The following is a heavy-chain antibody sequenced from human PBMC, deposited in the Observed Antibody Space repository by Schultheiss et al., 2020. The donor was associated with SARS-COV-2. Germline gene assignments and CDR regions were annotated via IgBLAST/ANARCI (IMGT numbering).Heavy chain of an antibody. D-gene: IGHD5-12*01. CDR2: INHSGST. Sequence: GSLRLSCAVYGGSFSGYYWSWIRQPPGKGLEWIGEINHSGSTNYNPSLKSRVTISVDTSKNQFSLKLSSVTAADTAVYYCARGDHIVATRGNYGMDVWGQGTTVTVSS. V-gene: IGHV4-34*01. J-gene: IGHJ6*02. CDR3: ARGDHIVATRGNYGMDV. CDR1: GGSFSGYY.